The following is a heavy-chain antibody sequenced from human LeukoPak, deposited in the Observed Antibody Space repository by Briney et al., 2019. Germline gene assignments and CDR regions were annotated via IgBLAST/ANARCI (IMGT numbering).Heavy chain of an antibody. CDR1: GGSISSYY. V-gene: IGHV4-59*01. Sequence: SETLSLTCTVSGGSISSYYWSWIRQPPGKGLEWIGYIYYSGSTNYNPSLKSRVTISVDTSKNQFSLKLSSVTTADTAVYYCARGGWSLDYWGQGTLVTVSS. CDR2: IYYSGST. CDR3: ARGGWSLDY. J-gene: IGHJ4*02.